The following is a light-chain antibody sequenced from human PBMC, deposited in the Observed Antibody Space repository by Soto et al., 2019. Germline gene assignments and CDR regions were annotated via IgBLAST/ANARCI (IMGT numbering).Light chain of an antibody. CDR2: GVS. CDR1: QRVANY. CDR3: QHYRSAQMT. J-gene: IGKJ1*01. V-gene: IGKV1-27*01. Sequence: DIQMTQSPSSLSASVGDRVTITCRASQRVANYLGWYQQKPGKVPKALIYGVSTLQSGVPSRFSGSGSDTDFTLTISSLQPEDAATYYCQHYRSAQMTFGQGTKVEIK.